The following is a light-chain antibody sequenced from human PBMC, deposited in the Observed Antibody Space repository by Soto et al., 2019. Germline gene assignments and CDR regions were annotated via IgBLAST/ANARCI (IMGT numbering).Light chain of an antibody. J-gene: IGLJ3*02. Sequence: QSALTQPASVSGSSGQSITISCTGSSSDIGTYNTVSWYQQHAGKVPKLMIYDVTNRPSGISDRFSGSKSGNTASLTISGLQSEDEADYYCSSYTSSSTVVFGGGTKLTVL. V-gene: IGLV2-14*03. CDR2: DVT. CDR1: SSDIGTYNT. CDR3: SSYTSSSTVV.